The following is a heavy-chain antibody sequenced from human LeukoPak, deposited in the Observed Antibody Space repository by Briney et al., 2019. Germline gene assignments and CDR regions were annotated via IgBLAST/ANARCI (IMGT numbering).Heavy chain of an antibody. CDR3: AKEPYSPVTEQIDY. J-gene: IGHJ4*02. CDR2: IKQDGSEK. CDR1: GFTFSSYW. Sequence: PGGSLRLSCAASGFTFSSYWMSWVRQAPGKGLEWVANIKQDGSEKYYVDSVKGRFTISRDNSKNTLYLQMNSLRAEDTAVYYFAKEPYSPVTEQIDYWGQGTLVTVYS. D-gene: IGHD1/OR15-1a*01. V-gene: IGHV3-7*03.